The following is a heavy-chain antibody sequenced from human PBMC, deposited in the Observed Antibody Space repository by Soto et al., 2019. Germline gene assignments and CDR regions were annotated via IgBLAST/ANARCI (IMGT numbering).Heavy chain of an antibody. V-gene: IGHV4-59*01. CDR1: GGFISSYY. CDR3: ARSHYSDYVDY. CDR2: IYDTGGT. D-gene: IGHD4-17*01. Sequence: SETLSLTCTVSGGFISSYYWSWIRQPPGKGLEWIGYIYDTGGTTYNPSLKSRVTISVDTSKNQFSLKLSSVTAADTAVYYCARSHYSDYVDYWGQGTLVTVSS. J-gene: IGHJ4*02.